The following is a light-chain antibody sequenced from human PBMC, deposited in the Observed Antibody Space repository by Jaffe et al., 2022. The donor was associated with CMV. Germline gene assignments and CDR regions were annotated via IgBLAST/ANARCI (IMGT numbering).Light chain of an antibody. V-gene: IGLV1-44*01. CDR2: SNN. Sequence: QSVLTQPPSASGTPGQRVTISCSGSSSNIGSNTVNWYQHLPGTAPKLLIYSNNQRPSGVPDRFSGSKSGTSASLAISGLQSEDEADYYCAAWDDSLLGVFGGGTKLTVL. J-gene: IGLJ3*02. CDR3: AAWDDSLLGV. CDR1: SSNIGSNT.